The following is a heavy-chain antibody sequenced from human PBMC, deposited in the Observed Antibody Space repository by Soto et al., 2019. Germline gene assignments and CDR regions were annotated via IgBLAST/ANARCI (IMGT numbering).Heavy chain of an antibody. CDR2: ICRSGST. V-gene: IGHV4-61*01. J-gene: IGHJ4*01. D-gene: IGHD3-3*01. CDR1: GASVSSGNCY. Sequence: PSETLSLTCTVSGASVSSGNCYWTWIRQPPGLGLEWIGFICRSGSTYYTPSLQSRVTISLDTSKSQLSLRLRYVTTADTAVYYYARAPSLVGSGIDHWGHGTLVTVSS. CDR3: ARAPSLVGSGIDH.